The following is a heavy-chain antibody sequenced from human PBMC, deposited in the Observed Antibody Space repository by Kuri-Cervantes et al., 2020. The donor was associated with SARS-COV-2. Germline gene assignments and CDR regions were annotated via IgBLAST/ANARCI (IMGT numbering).Heavy chain of an antibody. J-gene: IGHJ4*02. CDR1: GFSFSTYA. D-gene: IGHD2-2*01. CDR2: IWSGGGNK. CDR3: ARGREANQLPPGY. Sequence: GESLKISCAASGFSFSTYAMHWVRQAPGKGLEWVAVIWSGGGNKFYADSVKGRFTISRDNAKNSLYLQMNSLRAEDTAVYYCARGREANQLPPGYWGQGTLVTVSS. V-gene: IGHV3-33*08.